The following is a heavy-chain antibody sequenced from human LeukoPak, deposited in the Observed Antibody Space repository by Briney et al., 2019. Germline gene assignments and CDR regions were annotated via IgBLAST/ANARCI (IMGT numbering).Heavy chain of an antibody. D-gene: IGHD3-10*01. Sequence: PSETLSLTSAVYGGSLRGYYWSWIRQPPGKGLEWIGEINHSGSTTYNPSLKSRVTISVDTSKNQFSLKLSSVTAADTAVYYCARGRDYYGSGSYYPTLDPWGQGTLVTVSS. J-gene: IGHJ5*02. CDR3: ARGRDYYGSGSYYPTLDP. CDR1: GGSLRGYY. V-gene: IGHV4-34*01. CDR2: INHSGST.